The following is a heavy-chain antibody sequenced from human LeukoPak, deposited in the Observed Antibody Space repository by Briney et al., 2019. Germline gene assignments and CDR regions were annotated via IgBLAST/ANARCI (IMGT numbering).Heavy chain of an antibody. Sequence: PGGSLRLSCAASGFTFSSNGMHWVRQAPGKGLEWVAVIWYDGSKEYYADSVKGRFTISRDNSKNTVSLQMNSLRAEDTAIYYCARDLSEKYCIDYWGQGTQVTVSS. V-gene: IGHV3-33*01. CDR1: GFTFSSNG. CDR3: ARDLSEKYCIDY. CDR2: IWYDGSKE. D-gene: IGHD2-8*02. J-gene: IGHJ4*02.